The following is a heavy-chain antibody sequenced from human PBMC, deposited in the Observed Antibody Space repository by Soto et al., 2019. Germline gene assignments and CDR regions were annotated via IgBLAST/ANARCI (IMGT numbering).Heavy chain of an antibody. D-gene: IGHD3-3*01. CDR3: ARGGRLGNYDFWSGANYYYYGMDV. CDR1: GGSISSSSYY. J-gene: IGHJ6*02. Sequence: QLQLQESGPGLVKPSETLSLTCTVSGGSISSSSYYWGWIRQPPGKGLEWIGSIYYSGSTYYNPSLKSRVTISVDTSKNQFSLKLSSVTAADTAVYYCARGGRLGNYDFWSGANYYYYGMDVWGQGSTVTVSS. CDR2: IYYSGST. V-gene: IGHV4-39*01.